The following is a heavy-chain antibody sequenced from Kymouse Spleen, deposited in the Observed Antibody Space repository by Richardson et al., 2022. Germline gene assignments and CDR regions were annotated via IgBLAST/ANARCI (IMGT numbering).Heavy chain of an antibody. Sequence: QVQLVESGGGVVQPGRSLRLSCAASGFTFSSYGMHWVRQAPGKGLEWVAVIWYDGSNKYYADSVKGRFTISRDNSKNTLYLQMNSLRAEDTAVYYCARVITGTRDYWGQGTLVTVSS. CDR3: ARVITGTRDY. CDR2: IWYDGSNK. V-gene: IGHV3-33*01. J-gene: IGHJ4*02. CDR1: GFTFSSYG. D-gene: IGHD1-7*01.